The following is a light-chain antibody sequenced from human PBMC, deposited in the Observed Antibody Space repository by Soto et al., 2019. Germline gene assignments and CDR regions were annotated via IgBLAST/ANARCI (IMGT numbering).Light chain of an antibody. CDR1: SGYSNYK. CDR2: VGTGGIVG. Sequence: QSVLTQPPSASASLGASVTLTCTLTSGYSNYKVDWYQQRPGKGPRFVMRVGTGGIVGSKGDGIPDRFSVLGSGLNRYLTIKNIQEEDESDYHCGADDGSGNHFVYVFGTGTKVTVL. J-gene: IGLJ1*01. CDR3: GADDGSGNHFVYV. V-gene: IGLV9-49*01.